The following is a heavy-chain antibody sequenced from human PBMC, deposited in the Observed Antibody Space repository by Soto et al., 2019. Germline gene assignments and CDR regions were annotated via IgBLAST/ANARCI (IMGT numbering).Heavy chain of an antibody. D-gene: IGHD2-8*01. CDR2: IKSKTDGGTT. CDR1: GFTFSKAR. V-gene: IGHV3-15*07. Sequence: AALRRSCAAPGFTFSKARMNPVRQATGKGLEWVGRIKSKTDGGTTDYAAPVKGRFTISRDDSKNTLYLQMNSLKTEDTAVYYCTTDLIMVREIWFDPWGQGTLVTGSS. J-gene: IGHJ5*02. CDR3: TTDLIMVREIWFDP.